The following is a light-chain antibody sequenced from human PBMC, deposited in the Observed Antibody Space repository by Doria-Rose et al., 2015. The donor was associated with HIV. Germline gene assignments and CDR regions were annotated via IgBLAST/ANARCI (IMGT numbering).Light chain of an antibody. CDR1: QSFSSTY. Sequence: EIVKTQSPGTLALSPGERANLSCRASQSFSSTYLASYQQKPGQAPRLVIYDGYTRATGISDRFSDSGSWTDFTLTINRLESEDFALYYCHQYGTSWTFGQGTKVEI. V-gene: IGKV3-20*01. CDR3: HQYGTSWT. CDR2: DGY. J-gene: IGKJ1*01.